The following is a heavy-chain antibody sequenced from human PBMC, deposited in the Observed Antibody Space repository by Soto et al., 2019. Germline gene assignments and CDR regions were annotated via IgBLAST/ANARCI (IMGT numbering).Heavy chain of an antibody. CDR3: ARDEGYKWNDGGWFDP. CDR1: GYTFTSYG. D-gene: IGHD1-1*01. CDR2: ISGYNGNT. J-gene: IGHJ5*02. V-gene: IGHV1-18*01. Sequence: QVQLVQSGAEVKKPGASVKVSCKSSGYTFTSYGISWVRQAPGQGLEWMGWISGYNGNTNYAQKHQGRVTMTRDTSTSTAYLELRSLRSDDTAVYYFARDEGYKWNDGGWFDPWGQGTLVTVSS.